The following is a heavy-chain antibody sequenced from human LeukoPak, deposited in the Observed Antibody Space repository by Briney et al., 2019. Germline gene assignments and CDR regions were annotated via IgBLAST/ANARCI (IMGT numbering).Heavy chain of an antibody. CDR2: INPNSGGT. D-gene: IGHD3-10*01. V-gene: IGHV1-2*02. CDR1: GYTLTGYY. J-gene: IGHJ4*02. CDR3: ARVTPGFGYYFDY. Sequence: GASVKVSCKASGYTLTGYYMHWVRQAPGQGLEWMGWINPNSGGTNYAQKFQGRVTMTRDTSISTAYMELSRLRSDDTAVYYCARVTPGFGYYFDYWGQGTLVTVSS.